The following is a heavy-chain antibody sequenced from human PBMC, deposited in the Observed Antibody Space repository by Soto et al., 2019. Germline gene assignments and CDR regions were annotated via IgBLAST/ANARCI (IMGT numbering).Heavy chain of an antibody. CDR2: IYYSGST. J-gene: IGHJ4*02. V-gene: IGHV4-39*07. CDR3: ARGNGLMTNSPSFDE. D-gene: IGHD3-3*01. Sequence: SETLSLTCTVSGGSISSSNYYWGWIRQPPGKGLEWIGTIYYSGSTYYNPSLKSRVTISVDTSKNQFSLKLSSVTAADTAVYYCARGNGLMTNSPSFDEWGQGTLVTVSS. CDR1: GGSISSSNYY.